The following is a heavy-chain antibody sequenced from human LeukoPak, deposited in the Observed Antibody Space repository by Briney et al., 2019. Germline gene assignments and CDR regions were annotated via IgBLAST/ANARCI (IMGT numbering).Heavy chain of an antibody. J-gene: IGHJ5*02. V-gene: IGHV1-2*06. CDR1: GYTFTGYY. CDR2: INPNSGGT. Sequence: ASVKVSCKASGYTFTGYYMHWVRQAPGQGLEWMGRINPNSGGTNYAQKFQGRVTMTRDTSISTAYMELSRLRSDDTAVYYCARGVKDWYNWFDPWGQGTLVTVSS. CDR3: ARGVKDWYNWFDP. D-gene: IGHD2-15*01.